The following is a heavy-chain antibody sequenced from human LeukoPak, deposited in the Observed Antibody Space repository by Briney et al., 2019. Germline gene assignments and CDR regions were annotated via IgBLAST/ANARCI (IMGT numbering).Heavy chain of an antibody. J-gene: IGHJ5*02. D-gene: IGHD2-15*01. CDR3: AKEDCSGGSCYYPLYNWFDP. CDR1: GFTFSDYY. CDR2: ISGSGGST. V-gene: IGHV3-23*01. Sequence: GGSLRLSCAASGFTFSDYYMSWVRQAPGKGLEWVSAISGSGGSTYYADSVKGRFTISRDNSKNTLYLQMNSLRAEDTAVYYCAKEDCSGGSCYYPLYNWFDPWGQGTLVTVSS.